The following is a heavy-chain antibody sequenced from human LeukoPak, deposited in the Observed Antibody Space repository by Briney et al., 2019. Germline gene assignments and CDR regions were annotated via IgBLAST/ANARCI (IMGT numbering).Heavy chain of an antibody. J-gene: IGHJ3*02. V-gene: IGHV4-61*02. Sequence: SQTLSLTCTVSGGSISSGSYYWSWLQPPAGMGLEWFGRIYRSGSTNYNPSLKGRVTISVDTTKNQFSLRLSSVTAADTALYYCARHLPSDDAFDIWGQGTMVTVSS. CDR2: IYRSGST. CDR3: ARHLPSDDAFDI. CDR1: GGSISSGSYY.